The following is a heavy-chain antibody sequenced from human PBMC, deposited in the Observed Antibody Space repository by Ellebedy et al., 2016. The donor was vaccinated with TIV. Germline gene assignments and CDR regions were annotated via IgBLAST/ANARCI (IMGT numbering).Heavy chain of an antibody. CDR1: GFSFSSQW. Sequence: PGGSLRLSCAASGFSFSSQWMSWVRQAPGKGLEWVADITPDGIKKYYLDSVKGRFTVSRHNPTNSLYLQMNSLTVEDTAVYYCASSHAGWGQGTLVTVSS. CDR2: ITPDGIKK. CDR3: ASSHAG. V-gene: IGHV3-7*01. J-gene: IGHJ4*02.